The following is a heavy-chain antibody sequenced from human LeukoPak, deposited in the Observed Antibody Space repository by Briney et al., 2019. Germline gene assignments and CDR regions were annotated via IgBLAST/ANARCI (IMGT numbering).Heavy chain of an antibody. CDR2: ISAYNGNT. CDR1: GYTFTSYG. V-gene: IGHV1-18*01. CDR3: ARDGLSITMVRGVIRDFVY. D-gene: IGHD3-10*01. Sequence: VSVKVSCKASGYTFTSYGISWVRQAPGQGLEWMGWISAYNGNTNYAQKLQGRVTMTTDTSTSTAYMELRSLRSDDTAVYYCARDGLSITMVRGVIRDFVYWGQGTLVTVSS. J-gene: IGHJ4*02.